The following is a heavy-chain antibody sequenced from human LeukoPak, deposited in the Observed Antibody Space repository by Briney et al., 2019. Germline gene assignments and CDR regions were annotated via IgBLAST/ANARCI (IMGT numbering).Heavy chain of an antibody. CDR1: GFTFSSYA. D-gene: IGHD5-24*01. CDR3: AKDSLSFGGFDAEMATKAVC. J-gene: IGHJ4*02. Sequence: GGSLRLSCAAYGFTFSSYAMSWVRQAPGKGLEWVSAISGSGGSTYYADSVKGRFTISRDNSKNTLYLQMNRLRAEDTAVYYCAKDSLSFGGFDAEMATKAVCWGQGTLVTVSS. CDR2: ISGSGGST. V-gene: IGHV3-23*01.